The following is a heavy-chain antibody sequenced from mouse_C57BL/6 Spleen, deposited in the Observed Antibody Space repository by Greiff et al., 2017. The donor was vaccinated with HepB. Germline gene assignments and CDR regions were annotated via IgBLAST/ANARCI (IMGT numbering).Heavy chain of an antibody. Sequence: EVQLVESGPELVKPGASVKIPCKASGYTFTDYNMDWVKQSHGKSLEWIGDINPNNGGTIYNQKFKGKATLTVDKSSSTAYMELRSLTSEDTAVYYCARRNGYYPYYFDYWGQGTTLTVSS. J-gene: IGHJ2*01. V-gene: IGHV1-18*01. CDR3: ARRNGYYPYYFDY. CDR1: GYTFTDYN. CDR2: INPNNGGT. D-gene: IGHD2-3*01.